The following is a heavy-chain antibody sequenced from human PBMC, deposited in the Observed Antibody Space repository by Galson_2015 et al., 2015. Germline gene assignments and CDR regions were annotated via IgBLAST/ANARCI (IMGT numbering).Heavy chain of an antibody. CDR3: ARAPRGAGGYPTGWFDP. CDR1: GGSISSGGYY. D-gene: IGHD3-22*01. V-gene: IGHV4-31*03. CDR2: IYYSGST. J-gene: IGHJ5*02. Sequence: TLSLTCPVSGGSISSGGYYWSWIRQNPGKGLEWIGYIYYSGSTYYNPSLKSRVTISVDTSKNQFSLKLSSVTAADTAVYYCARAPRGAGGYPTGWFDPWGQGTLVTVSS.